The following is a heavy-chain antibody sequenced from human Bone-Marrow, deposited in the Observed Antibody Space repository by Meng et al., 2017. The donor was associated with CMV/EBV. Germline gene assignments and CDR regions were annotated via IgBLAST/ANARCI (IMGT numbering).Heavy chain of an antibody. V-gene: IGHV4-34*01. CDR2: INHSGST. J-gene: IGHJ4*02. Sequence: SETLSLTCAVYGGSFSGYYWSWIRQPPGKGLEWIGEINHSGSTNYNPSLKSRVTISVDTSKNQFSLKLSSVTAADTAVYYCARAWRFAGGYYVAARYYFYYWGQGTLVTVSS. CDR3: ARAWRFAGGYYVAARYYFYY. D-gene: IGHD3-22*01. CDR1: GGSFSGYY.